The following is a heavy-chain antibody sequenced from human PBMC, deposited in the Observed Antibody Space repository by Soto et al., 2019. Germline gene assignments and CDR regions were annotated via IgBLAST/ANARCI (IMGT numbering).Heavy chain of an antibody. J-gene: IGHJ6*02. CDR3: AKERSYYYAMDV. CDR2: LNKGGDSA. V-gene: IGHV3-23*01. CDR1: GFTFSSYA. Sequence: AGGSLRLSCAASGFTFSSYAMSWVRQAPGKGLEWVSALNKGGDSAYADSVKGRFTITRDSFKNTVYLQMNSLRVEDTAVYYCAKERSYYYAMDVWGQGTTVTVSS.